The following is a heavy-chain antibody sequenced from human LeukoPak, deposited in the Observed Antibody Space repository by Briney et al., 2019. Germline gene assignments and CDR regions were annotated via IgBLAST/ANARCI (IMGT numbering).Heavy chain of an antibody. CDR3: ARETGGTGRPDRFDP. CDR2: ISSSGSTI. CDR1: GFTFSDYY. Sequence: GGSLRLSCAASGFTFSDYYMSWIRQAPGKGLEWVSCISSSGSTIYYADSVKGRFTISRDNAKNSLYLQTNSLRAEDTAVYYCARETGGTGRPDRFDPWGQGTLVTVSS. V-gene: IGHV3-11*01. D-gene: IGHD1-1*01. J-gene: IGHJ5*02.